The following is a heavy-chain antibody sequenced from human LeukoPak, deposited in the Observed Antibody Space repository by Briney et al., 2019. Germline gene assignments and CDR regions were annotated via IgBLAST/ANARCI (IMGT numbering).Heavy chain of an antibody. Sequence: SETLSLTCTVSGGSISRYYWTCIRHPPRKGLECSAYIYYTGKTNHNPSPKSRVTISIDTSKNHFSLKLNSMTAADTAVYYCARRSKAVAGLAFDIWGRGTMVTVSS. CDR2: IYYTGKT. CDR1: GGSISRYY. J-gene: IGHJ3*02. CDR3: ARRSKAVAGLAFDI. V-gene: IGHV4-59*08. D-gene: IGHD6-19*01.